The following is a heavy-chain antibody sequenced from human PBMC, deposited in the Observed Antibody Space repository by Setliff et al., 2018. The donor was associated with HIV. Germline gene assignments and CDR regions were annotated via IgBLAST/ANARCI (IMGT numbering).Heavy chain of an antibody. J-gene: IGHJ4*02. CDR2: IYQTGKT. Sequence: SETLSLTCSVSGYSISNGYYWGWIRQPPGKGLEWVGTIYQTGKTYYSPSLKSRVTVSVDMSRNQFSVKLNSATAADTAVYYCARQAWHYDRDGYFIDYWGQGMLVTVSS. D-gene: IGHD3-22*01. CDR3: ARQAWHYDRDGYFIDY. CDR1: GYSISNGYY. V-gene: IGHV4-38-2*02.